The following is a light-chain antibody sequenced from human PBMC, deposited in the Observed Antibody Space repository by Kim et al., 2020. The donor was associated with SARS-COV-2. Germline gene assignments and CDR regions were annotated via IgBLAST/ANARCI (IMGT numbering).Light chain of an antibody. CDR3: QQRSNWPPIT. V-gene: IGKV3-11*01. J-gene: IGKJ5*01. CDR2: DAS. Sequence: CPWERAPLSCRASQSVSSYLAWYQQKPGQAPRLLIYDASNRATGIPARFSGSGSGTDFTLTISSLEPEDFAVYYCQQRSNWPPITFGQGTRLEIK. CDR1: QSVSSY.